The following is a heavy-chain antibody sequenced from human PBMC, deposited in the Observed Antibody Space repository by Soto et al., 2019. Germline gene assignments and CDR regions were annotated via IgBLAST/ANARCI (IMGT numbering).Heavy chain of an antibody. Sequence: EVQLLESGGGLVQPGGSLRLSCAASGFTFSSYAMSWVRQAPGKGLEWVSAISKTGGSTYYADSVKGRFTISRDNSKNTLFLQMNSLRDEYTAVYYCARGSYGEYASWGQGTLVTVSS. CDR1: GFTFSSYA. V-gene: IGHV3-23*01. CDR3: ARGSYGEYAS. J-gene: IGHJ4*02. D-gene: IGHD4-17*01. CDR2: ISKTGGST.